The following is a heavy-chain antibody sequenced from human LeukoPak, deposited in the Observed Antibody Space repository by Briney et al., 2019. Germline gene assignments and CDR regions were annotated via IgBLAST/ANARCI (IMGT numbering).Heavy chain of an antibody. V-gene: IGHV3-30*02. Sequence: PGGSLRLSCAESGFTFSSYGMHWVRQAPGKGLEWVAFIRYDGSNKYYADSVKGRFTISRDNSKNTLYLQMNSLRAEDTAVYYCAKSGYSGSYYSGYWGQGTLVTVSS. CDR1: GFTFSSYG. J-gene: IGHJ4*02. CDR2: IRYDGSNK. CDR3: AKSGYSGSYYSGY. D-gene: IGHD1-26*01.